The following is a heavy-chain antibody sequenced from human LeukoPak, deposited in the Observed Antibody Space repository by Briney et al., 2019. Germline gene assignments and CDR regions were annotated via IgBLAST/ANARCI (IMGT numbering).Heavy chain of an antibody. D-gene: IGHD6-13*01. V-gene: IGHV1-2*02. CDR2: INPNSGGT. CDR3: ANGYSSSWEEYFQH. Sequence: ASVKVSCKASGYTFTGYYMHWVRQAPGQGLEWMGWINPNSGGTNYAQKFQGRVTMTRDTSISTAYMELSRLRSDDTAVYYCANGYSSSWEEYFQHWGQGTLVTVSS. J-gene: IGHJ1*01. CDR1: GYTFTGYY.